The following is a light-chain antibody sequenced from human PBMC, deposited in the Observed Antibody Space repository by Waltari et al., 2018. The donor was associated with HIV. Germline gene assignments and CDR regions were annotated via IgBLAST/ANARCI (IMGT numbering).Light chain of an antibody. CDR1: SSDVGAHDR. V-gene: IGLV2-18*02. CDR3: SSYTSSNIDV. Sequence: QSALTQPPSVSGSPGQSVTISCTGTSSDVGAHDRIPWYHQPPRPAPQLMIYEVSYGPSAGPGRFAGSKSGNTASQTISGLQAEDEGDYYCSSYTSSNIDVFGTATTVTVL. CDR2: EVS. J-gene: IGLJ1*01.